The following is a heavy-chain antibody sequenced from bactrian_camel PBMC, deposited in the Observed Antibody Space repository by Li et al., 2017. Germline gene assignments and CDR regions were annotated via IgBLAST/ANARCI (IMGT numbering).Heavy chain of an antibody. V-gene: IGHV3S10*01. Sequence: DVQLVESGGGLVQPGGSLRLSCTASGFTFSSSDMSWGRQIPDKEREGVAGIESDGSTSYADSVKGRFTVSQDSAKNILYLQMRSLKPEDTAMYYCAARQYGTCAVDGSEYKFWGQGTQVTVS. CDR3: AARQYGTCAVDGSEYKF. D-gene: IGHD7*01. CDR1: GFTFSSSD. CDR2: IESDGST. J-gene: IGHJ4*01.